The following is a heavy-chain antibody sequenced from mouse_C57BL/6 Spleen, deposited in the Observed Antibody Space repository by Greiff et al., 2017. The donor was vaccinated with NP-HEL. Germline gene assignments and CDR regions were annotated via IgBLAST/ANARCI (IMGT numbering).Heavy chain of an antibody. CDR1: GYTFTSYT. J-gene: IGHJ1*03. D-gene: IGHD2-10*02. V-gene: IGHV1-4*01. CDR3: ARLGYGNVWYFDV. CDR2: INPSSGYT. Sequence: QVQLQQSGAELARPGASVKMSCKASGYTFTSYTMHWVKQRPGQGLEWIGYINPSSGYTKYNQKFKDKATLTADKSSSTAYMQLGSLTSEDSAVYYCARLGYGNVWYFDVWGTGTTVTVSS.